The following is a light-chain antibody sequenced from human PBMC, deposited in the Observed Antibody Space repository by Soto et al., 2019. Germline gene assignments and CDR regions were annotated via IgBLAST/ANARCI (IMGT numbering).Light chain of an antibody. CDR2: AAS. CDR1: QDIRNE. Sequence: IQMTQSPSSLSASVGDTVTITCRASQDIRNELGWYQQKPGTAPKFLIYAASSLHSGVPSRFSGSGSGTDFTLTICGLQPEDFATYYCLQERGYPRTFGQGTKVDIK. CDR3: LQERGYPRT. V-gene: IGKV1-6*02. J-gene: IGKJ1*01.